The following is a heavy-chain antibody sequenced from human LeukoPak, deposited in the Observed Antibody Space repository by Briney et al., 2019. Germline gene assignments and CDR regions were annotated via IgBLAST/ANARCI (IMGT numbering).Heavy chain of an antibody. V-gene: IGHV3-23*01. CDR2: ISPSSGT. CDR3: TRPQSSSGYYWPFDD. J-gene: IGHJ4*02. D-gene: IGHD3-22*01. CDR1: GFTFSSYA. Sequence: GGSLRLSCAASGFTFSSYAMRWARQAPGKGLEWVSAISPSSGTFYADSVKGRFTISRDNSKNTLYLQMNSLRAEDTAVYYCTRPQSSSGYYWPFDDWGQGTLVTVSS.